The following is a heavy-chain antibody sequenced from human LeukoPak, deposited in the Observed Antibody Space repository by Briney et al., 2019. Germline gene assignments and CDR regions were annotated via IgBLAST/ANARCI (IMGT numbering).Heavy chain of an antibody. V-gene: IGHV3-21*01. J-gene: IGHJ4*02. CDR2: ISSSSSYI. Sequence: PGGSLRLSCAASGFTFSSYSMNWVRQAPGKGLEWVSSISSSSSYIYYADSVKGRFTISRDNAKNSLYLQMNSLRAEDTAVYYCAKGLGISRYGPDYWGQGTLVTVSS. CDR3: AKGLGISRYGPDY. D-gene: IGHD7-27*01. CDR1: GFTFSSYS.